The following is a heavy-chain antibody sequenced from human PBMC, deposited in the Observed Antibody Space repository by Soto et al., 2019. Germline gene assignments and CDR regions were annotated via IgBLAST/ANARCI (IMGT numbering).Heavy chain of an antibody. J-gene: IGHJ4*02. Sequence: QLQLQESGPGLVKPSETLSLTCTVSGGSISSSSYYWGWIRQPPGKGLEWIGSIYYSGSTYYNPSLKSRVTISVDTSKNQFSLKLSSVTAADTAVYYCARRQRDLVVVAATHFDYWGQGTLVTVSS. CDR1: GGSISSSSYY. CDR3: ARRQRDLVVVAATHFDY. CDR2: IYYSGST. V-gene: IGHV4-39*01. D-gene: IGHD2-15*01.